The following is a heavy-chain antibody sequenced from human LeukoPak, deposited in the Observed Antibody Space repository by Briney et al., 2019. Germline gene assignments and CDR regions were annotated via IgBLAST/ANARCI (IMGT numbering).Heavy chain of an antibody. J-gene: IGHJ4*02. CDR1: GFTFDDYA. CDR3: AKGGSTVRQYFFDY. D-gene: IGHD2-15*01. CDR2: ISLNSGSI. Sequence: GGSLRLSCAASGFTFDDYAMHWVRQAPGKGLEWVSGISLNSGSIGYADSVKGRFTISRDNAKNSLYLQMNSLRAEDMALYYCAKGGSTVRQYFFDYWGQGTLVTVSS. V-gene: IGHV3-9*03.